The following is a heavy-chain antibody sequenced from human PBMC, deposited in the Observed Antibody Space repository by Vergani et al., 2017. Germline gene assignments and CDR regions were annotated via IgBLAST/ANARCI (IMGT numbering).Heavy chain of an antibody. Sequence: QVQLVESGGGVVQPGGSLRLSCAASGFTFSSYSMHWVRQAPGKGLEWVAFIRYDGSNKYYADSVKGRFTISRDNSKNTLYLQMNSLRAEDTAVYYCAKDKVVIMRRYFDYWGQGTLVTVSS. D-gene: IGHD3-3*01. CDR2: IRYDGSNK. CDR3: AKDKVVIMRRYFDY. V-gene: IGHV3-30*02. J-gene: IGHJ4*02. CDR1: GFTFSSYS.